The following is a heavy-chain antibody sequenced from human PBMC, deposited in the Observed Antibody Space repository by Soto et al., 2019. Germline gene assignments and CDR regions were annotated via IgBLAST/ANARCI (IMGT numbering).Heavy chain of an antibody. J-gene: IGHJ6*02. Sequence: SETLSLTCTVSGSSISSYYWXRFRQSPGKRMEWIGYVHHSWGSSYNPSLQSRVAISLDTSKSQFSLKVTSVTATDTAVYYCARQGFGPLHGLVDVWGQGTTVTVSS. CDR2: VHHSWGS. D-gene: IGHD3-10*01. CDR1: GSSISSYY. CDR3: ARQGFGPLHGLVDV. V-gene: IGHV4-59*08.